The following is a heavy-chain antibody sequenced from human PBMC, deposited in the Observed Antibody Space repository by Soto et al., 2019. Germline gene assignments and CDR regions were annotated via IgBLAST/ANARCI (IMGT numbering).Heavy chain of an antibody. CDR2: IIPIFGTA. CDR1: GGTFSSYA. CDR3: ARSGVPAAIGYYYYATDV. V-gene: IGHV1-69*13. Sequence: SVKVSCKASGGTFSSYAISWVRQAPGQGLEWMGGIIPIFGTANYAQKFQGRVTITADESTSTAYMELSSLRSEDTAVYYCARSGVPAAIGYYYYATDVWGQGTTVTVSS. J-gene: IGHJ6*02. D-gene: IGHD2-2*01.